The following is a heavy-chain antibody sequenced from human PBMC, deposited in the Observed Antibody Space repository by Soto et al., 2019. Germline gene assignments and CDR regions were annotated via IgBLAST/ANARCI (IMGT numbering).Heavy chain of an antibody. V-gene: IGHV4-59*01. J-gene: IGHJ5*02. D-gene: IGHD2-15*01. CDR3: ARDLKEYCSDGKCNWFDP. CDR2: ISYSGST. Sequence: PSETLSLTCTVSGASISTYYWSWIRQPPGKGLEWIGYISYSGSTNYNPSIKSRVTISFDASKNEISLQVRSATAADAAVYYCARDLKEYCSDGKCNWFDPWGQGTLVTVTS. CDR1: GASISTYY.